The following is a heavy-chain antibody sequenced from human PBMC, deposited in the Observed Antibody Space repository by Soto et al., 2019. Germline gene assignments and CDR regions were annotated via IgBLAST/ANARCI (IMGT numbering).Heavy chain of an antibody. CDR2: INHSGST. J-gene: IGHJ6*02. CDR1: DGSCSGYY. CDR3: ARGRERIAAAGTNYYYGMDV. D-gene: IGHD6-13*01. Sequence: SETLSLTCAVYDGSCSGYYWSWIRKPPGKGLEWIGEINHSGSTNYNPSLKSRVTISVDTSKNQFSLKLSSVTAADTAVYYCARGRERIAAAGTNYYYGMDVWGQGTTVTSP. V-gene: IGHV4-34*01.